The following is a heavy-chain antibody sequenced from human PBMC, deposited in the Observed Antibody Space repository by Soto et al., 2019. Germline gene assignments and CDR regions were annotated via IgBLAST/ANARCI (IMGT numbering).Heavy chain of an antibody. CDR2: ISGSGGST. D-gene: IGHD3-16*01. CDR3: ARGHEGNGYYYGMDV. Sequence: GGSLRLSCAASGFTFSSYAMSWVRQAPGKGLEWVSAISGSGGSTYYADSVKGRFTISRENSKNTLYLQMNSLRAEDTAVYYCARGHEGNGYYYGMDVWGQGTTVTVSS. J-gene: IGHJ6*02. V-gene: IGHV3-23*01. CDR1: GFTFSSYA.